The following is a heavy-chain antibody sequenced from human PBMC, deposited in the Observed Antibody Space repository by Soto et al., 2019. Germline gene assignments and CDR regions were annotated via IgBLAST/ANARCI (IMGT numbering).Heavy chain of an antibody. D-gene: IGHD2-21*02. CDR3: ARGKVGTRGAFDI. CDR1: GFTFSSYS. J-gene: IGHJ3*02. V-gene: IGHV3-21*01. Sequence: GGSLRLSCAASGFTFSSYSMNWVRQAPGKGLEWVSYISSSSSYIYYADSVKGRFTISRDNAKNSLYLQMNSLRAEDTAVYYCARGKVGTRGAFDIWGQGTMVTVSS. CDR2: ISSSSSYI.